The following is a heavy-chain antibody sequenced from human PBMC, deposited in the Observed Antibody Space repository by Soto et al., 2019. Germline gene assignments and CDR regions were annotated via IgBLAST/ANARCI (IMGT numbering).Heavy chain of an antibody. V-gene: IGHV3-15*01. Sequence: PGGSLRLSCAASGFTVSSYWMHWVRQAPGKGLVWVGRIKSKTDGGTTDYAAPVKGRFTISRDDSKNTLYLQMNSLKTEDTAVYYCTTGILYGRFLHYYGMDVWGQGTTVTVSS. CDR1: GFTVSSYW. CDR2: IKSKTDGGTT. J-gene: IGHJ6*02. D-gene: IGHD3-3*01. CDR3: TTGILYGRFLHYYGMDV.